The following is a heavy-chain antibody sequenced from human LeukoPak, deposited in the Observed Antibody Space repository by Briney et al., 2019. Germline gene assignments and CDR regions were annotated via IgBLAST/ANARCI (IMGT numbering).Heavy chain of an antibody. V-gene: IGHV1-3*01. CDR2: VNAGNGDT. CDR1: GYGFMNYA. Sequence: ASVKVSCKTSGYGFMNYAVQWVRQAPGERLEWMGWVNAGNGDTRYSPEFQGRVTIARDTSASTVYMELSGLTSADTATYYCARGRWVGTTQAYYLDFWGQGTLVTVSS. D-gene: IGHD1-26*01. CDR3: ARGRWVGTTQAYYLDF. J-gene: IGHJ4*02.